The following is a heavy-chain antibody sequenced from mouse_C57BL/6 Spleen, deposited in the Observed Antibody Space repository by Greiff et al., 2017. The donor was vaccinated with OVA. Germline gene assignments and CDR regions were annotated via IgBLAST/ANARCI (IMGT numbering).Heavy chain of an antibody. Sequence: EVQLVESGGGLVQPGGSLSLSCAASGFTFTDYYMSWVHQPPGKALEWLGFIRNKANGYTTEYSASVKGRFTISRDNSQSILYLQMNALRAEDSATYYCARYRNYGSLYYAMDYWGQGTSVTVSS. D-gene: IGHD1-1*01. CDR2: IRNKANGYTT. J-gene: IGHJ4*01. CDR3: ARYRNYGSLYYAMDY. V-gene: IGHV7-3*01. CDR1: GFTFTDYY.